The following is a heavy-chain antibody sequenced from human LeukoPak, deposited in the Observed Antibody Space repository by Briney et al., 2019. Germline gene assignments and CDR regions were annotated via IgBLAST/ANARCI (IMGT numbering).Heavy chain of an antibody. D-gene: IGHD3-22*01. Sequence: SETLSLTCTVSGGSISSYYWSWIRQPPGKGLEWIGYIYYSGSTNYNPSLKSRVTISVDTSKNQFTLKLSSVTAADTAVYYCARVAGIPYYYDSSGPWDYWGQGTLVTVSS. CDR2: IYYSGST. CDR3: ARVAGIPYYYDSSGPWDY. J-gene: IGHJ4*02. CDR1: GGSISSYY. V-gene: IGHV4-59*01.